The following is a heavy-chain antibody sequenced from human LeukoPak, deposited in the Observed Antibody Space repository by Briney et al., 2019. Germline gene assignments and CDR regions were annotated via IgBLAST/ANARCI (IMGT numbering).Heavy chain of an antibody. CDR1: GGSISSYY. CDR3: ARTTEGGYTYDYFYYYYMDV. CDR2: IYYSGST. V-gene: IGHV4-59*01. Sequence: SETLSLTCTVSGGSISSYYWSWIRQPPGKGLEWIGYIYYSGSTNCNPSLKSRVTISVDTSKNQFSLKLNSVTAADTAVYFCARTTEGGYTYDYFYYYYMDVWGKGTTVTISS. J-gene: IGHJ6*03. D-gene: IGHD5-18*01.